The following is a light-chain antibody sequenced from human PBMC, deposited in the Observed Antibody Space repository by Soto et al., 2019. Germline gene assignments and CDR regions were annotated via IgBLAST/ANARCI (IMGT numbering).Light chain of an antibody. Sequence: EIVLTQFPGALSLSPGERVTRSCRASQTVSNTYLAWYQQKSGQAPKFLIYGASNRATGIPDRFSGSGSGTDFTLTISRLEPEDFAVYYCQQYGALPPTFGGGTKVEIK. J-gene: IGKJ4*01. V-gene: IGKV3-20*01. CDR3: QQYGALPPT. CDR2: GAS. CDR1: QTVSNTY.